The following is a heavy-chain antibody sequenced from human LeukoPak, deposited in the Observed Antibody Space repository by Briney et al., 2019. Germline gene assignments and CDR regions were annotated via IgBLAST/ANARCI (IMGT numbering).Heavy chain of an antibody. Sequence: SETLSLTCTVSGGSISHSYWSWLRQPPGKGLEWVAYLYYTGYADTGSTNYNPSLKSRVTPSVDASKNQFSLTLTSVTAADTAVYYCARLLGVRRGVMTGWFDSWGQGALVTVSS. J-gene: IGHJ5*01. V-gene: IGHV4-59*08. CDR3: ARLLGVRRGVMTGWFDS. CDR1: GGSISHSY. D-gene: IGHD3-10*01. CDR2: LYYTGYADTGST.